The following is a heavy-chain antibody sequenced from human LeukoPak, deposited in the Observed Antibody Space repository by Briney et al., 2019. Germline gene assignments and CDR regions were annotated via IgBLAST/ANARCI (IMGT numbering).Heavy chain of an antibody. CDR2: IYYSGTT. J-gene: IGHJ5*02. V-gene: IGHV4-39*07. CDR1: GDSISSSSYY. D-gene: IGHD6-19*01. CDR3: VRGRYSSGWFKDKNWFDP. Sequence: KASETLSLTCTVSGDSISSSSYYWGFIRQPPGQGLEWIGSIYYSGTTYYNPSLKSRATISVDTSKNQFSLKLSSVTAADTAVYYCVRGRYSSGWFKDKNWFDPWGQGIPVTVSS.